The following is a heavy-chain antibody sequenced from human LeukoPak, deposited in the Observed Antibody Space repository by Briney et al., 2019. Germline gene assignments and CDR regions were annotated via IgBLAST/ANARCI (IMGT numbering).Heavy chain of an antibody. CDR2: SSFDGTKK. CDR3: ARVGNSSGWHDAFGYFDS. D-gene: IGHD6-19*01. CDR1: GFNFSNNL. Sequence: PGGSLRLSCAASGFNFSNNLLHWVRQAPGKGLEWVAVSSFDGTKKYYADSVKGRFVISGDNSKNTLYLQMYSLRAEDTAAYYCARVGNSSGWHDAFGYFDSWGQGVLVTVSS. J-gene: IGHJ4*02. V-gene: IGHV3-30*09.